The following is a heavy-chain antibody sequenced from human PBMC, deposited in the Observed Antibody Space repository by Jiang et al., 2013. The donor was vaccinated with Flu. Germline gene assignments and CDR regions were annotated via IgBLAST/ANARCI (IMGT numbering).Heavy chain of an antibody. CDR3: ARGSLRWFQLDS. Sequence: GSGLVKPSETLSLTCTVSGDSIISGGQYWTWVRQHPGKGLEWIGHIYYNGITYYNAALRSRLILSLDTSVNQLSLTLNSLTAADTAVYYCARGSLRWFQLDSWGQGTLVTVSS. D-gene: IGHD2-21*01. J-gene: IGHJ4*02. V-gene: IGHV4-31*03. CDR1: GDSIISGGQY. CDR2: IYYNGIT.